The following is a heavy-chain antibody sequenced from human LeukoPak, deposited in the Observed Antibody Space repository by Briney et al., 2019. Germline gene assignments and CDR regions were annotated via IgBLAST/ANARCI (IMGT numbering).Heavy chain of an antibody. J-gene: IGHJ4*02. CDR1: GFTFSSYA. CDR2: ISGSGGST. Sequence: GGSLRLSCAASGFTFSSYAMSWVRQAPGKGLEWVSAISGSGGSTYYADSVKGRLTISRDNSKNTLYLQMNSLRAEDTAVYYCAKDPDYYDSSGHFDYWGQGTLVTVSS. D-gene: IGHD3-22*01. CDR3: AKDPDYYDSSGHFDY. V-gene: IGHV3-23*01.